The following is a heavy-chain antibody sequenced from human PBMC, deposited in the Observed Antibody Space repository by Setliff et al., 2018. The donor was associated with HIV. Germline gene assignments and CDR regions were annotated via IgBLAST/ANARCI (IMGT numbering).Heavy chain of an antibody. CDR3: GRDRTPYYYDSSGFNWFDP. CDR1: GYTFIRYG. D-gene: IGHD3-22*01. V-gene: IGHV1-18*01. Sequence: ASVKVSCKASGYTFIRYGISWVRQAPGQGLEWMGWISAYNGNTNYIEKLQGRVTMATDTSTRTAYMELRSLRSDDTAVYYCGRDRTPYYYDSSGFNWFDPWGQGTLVTVSS. J-gene: IGHJ5*02. CDR2: ISAYNGNT.